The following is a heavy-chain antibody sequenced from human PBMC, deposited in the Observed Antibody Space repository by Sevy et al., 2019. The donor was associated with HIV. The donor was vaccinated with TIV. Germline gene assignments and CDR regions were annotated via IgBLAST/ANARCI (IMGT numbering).Heavy chain of an antibody. CDR2: IKSKTAAGTT. Sequence: GGSLRLSCAASGFTFNNAWMSWVRQAPGKGLEWVGHIKSKTAAGTTDYAAPVKGRFTVTRDDSINTVYLQMNSLKTEDTAVYYSTTDRGITVRPLFDYWGQGILVTVSS. CDR3: TTDRGITVRPLFDY. J-gene: IGHJ4*02. V-gene: IGHV3-15*01. CDR1: GFTFNNAW. D-gene: IGHD6-6*01.